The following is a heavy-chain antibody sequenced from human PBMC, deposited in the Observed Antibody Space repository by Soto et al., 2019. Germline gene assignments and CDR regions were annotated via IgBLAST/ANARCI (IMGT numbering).Heavy chain of an antibody. V-gene: IGHV4-59*12. J-gene: IGHJ5*02. D-gene: IGHD2-2*01. Sequence: SETLSLTCTVSGGSISSYCWSWIRQPPGKGLEWIGYIYHSGSTNYNPSLKSRVTISVDRSKNQFSLKLSSVTAADTAVYYCARVPDRWGQGTLVTVSS. CDR1: GGSISSYC. CDR3: ARVPDR. CDR2: IYHSGST.